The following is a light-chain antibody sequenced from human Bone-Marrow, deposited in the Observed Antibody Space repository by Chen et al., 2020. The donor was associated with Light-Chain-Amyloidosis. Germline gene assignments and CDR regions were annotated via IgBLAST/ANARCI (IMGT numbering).Light chain of an antibody. CDR1: ASNIGTNS. J-gene: IGLJ2*01. CDR3: AAWDDRLNGVV. CDR2: GHD. V-gene: IGLV1-44*01. Sequence: QSVLTQPPSASGTPGQRVTISCSGGASNIGTNSAHWYHHSPGTAPRLLIYGHDQWPSGVPGRFSGSKSGTSASLAIGGLRPEDEGHYYCAAWDDRLNGVVFGGGTRLTVL.